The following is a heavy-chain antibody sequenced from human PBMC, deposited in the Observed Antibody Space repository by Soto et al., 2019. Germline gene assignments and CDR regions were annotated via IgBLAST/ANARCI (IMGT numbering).Heavy chain of an antibody. CDR3: ARDPSSWYVGDAFDI. D-gene: IGHD6-13*01. Sequence: QVQLVESGGGVVQPGRSLRLSCAASGFTFSSYGMHWVRQAPGKGLEWVAVIWYDGSNKYYADSVKGRFTISRDNSKNTLYRQMNSLRAEDTAVYYCARDPSSWYVGDAFDIWGQGTMVTVSS. CDR2: IWYDGSNK. CDR1: GFTFSSYG. J-gene: IGHJ3*02. V-gene: IGHV3-33*01.